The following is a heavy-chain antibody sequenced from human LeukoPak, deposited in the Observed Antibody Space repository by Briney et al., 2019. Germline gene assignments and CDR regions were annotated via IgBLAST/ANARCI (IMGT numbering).Heavy chain of an antibody. D-gene: IGHD3-22*01. J-gene: IGHJ6*02. V-gene: IGHV4-34*01. Sequence: SETLSLTCAVYGGSFRGYYGSWIRQPPGKGLEWIGEINHSGSTNYNPSLKSRVTISVDTSKNQFSLKLSSVTAADTAVYYCARGPHDYYDSSGYYSRYYYYGMDVWGQGTTVTVSS. CDR2: INHSGST. CDR3: ARGPHDYYDSSGYYSRYYYYGMDV. CDR1: GGSFRGYY.